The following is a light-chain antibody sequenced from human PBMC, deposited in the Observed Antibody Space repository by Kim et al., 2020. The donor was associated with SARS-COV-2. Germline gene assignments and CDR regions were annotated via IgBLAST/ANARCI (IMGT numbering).Light chain of an antibody. CDR1: QSINSD. CDR3: LQRHDWPLT. Sequence: LSPGERAPLSCRASQSINSDLGWYQQIPGQPPRLLIYDASNRATGIPARFSGSGSGTDFTLTISSLEPEDFALYYCLQRHDWPLTFGGGTKVEIK. V-gene: IGKV3-11*01. CDR2: DAS. J-gene: IGKJ4*01.